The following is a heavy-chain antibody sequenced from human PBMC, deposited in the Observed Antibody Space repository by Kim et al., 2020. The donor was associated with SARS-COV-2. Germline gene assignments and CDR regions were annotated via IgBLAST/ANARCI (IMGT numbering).Heavy chain of an antibody. Sequence: GGSLRLSCAASGFTVSSNYMSWVRQAPGKGLERVSVIYSGGSTYYAVSVKGRFPISRDNSKNTLYLQMNSLRAEDTAVYYCLAYCGGDCYPNFDYWGQGTLDTVSS. V-gene: IGHV3-66*01. CDR1: GFTVSSNY. J-gene: IGHJ4*02. D-gene: IGHD2-21*02. CDR3: LAYCGGDCYPNFDY. CDR2: IYSGGST.